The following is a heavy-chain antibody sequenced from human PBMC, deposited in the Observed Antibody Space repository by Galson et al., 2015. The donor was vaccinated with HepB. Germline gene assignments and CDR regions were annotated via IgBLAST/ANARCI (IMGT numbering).Heavy chain of an antibody. Sequence: SVKVSCKASGVAFSRYSISWLRQAPGQGLEWMGGIIPLFGSANYAQNLQGRVTITADESTSTTYMELRSLKSEDTALYYCARQYDSSGYYPYWGQGTLVTVSS. V-gene: IGHV1-69*13. CDR1: GVAFSRYS. CDR2: IIPLFGSA. D-gene: IGHD3-22*01. CDR3: ARQYDSSGYYPY. J-gene: IGHJ4*02.